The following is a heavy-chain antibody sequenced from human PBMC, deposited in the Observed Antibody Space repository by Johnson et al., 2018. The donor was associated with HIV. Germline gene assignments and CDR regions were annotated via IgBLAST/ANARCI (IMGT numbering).Heavy chain of an antibody. V-gene: IGHV3-30*03. CDR2: ISYDGSNK. D-gene: IGHD7-27*01. J-gene: IGHJ3*02. CDR1: GFTFSSYG. Sequence: QVQLVESGGGVVQPGRSLRLSCAASGFTFSSYGMHWVRQAPGKGMDWVAFISYDGSNKYYADSVKGRFTISRDNSKNTLYLQMNSLRAEDTAVYYCARSNWAHFDAVDIWGQGTMVTVSS. CDR3: ARSNWAHFDAVDI.